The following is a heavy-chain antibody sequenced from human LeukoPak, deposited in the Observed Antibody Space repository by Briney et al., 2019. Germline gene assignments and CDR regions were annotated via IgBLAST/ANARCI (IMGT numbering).Heavy chain of an antibody. D-gene: IGHD3-10*01. CDR3: AKGRTMVRGVLDY. J-gene: IGHJ4*02. Sequence: GGSLRLFCAASGFTFSSYAMSWDRQAPGKGLEWVSAISGSGGSTYYADSVKGRFTISRDNSKNTLYLQMNSPRAEDTAVYYCAKGRTMVRGVLDYWGQGTLVTVSS. CDR2: ISGSGGST. CDR1: GFTFSSYA. V-gene: IGHV3-23*01.